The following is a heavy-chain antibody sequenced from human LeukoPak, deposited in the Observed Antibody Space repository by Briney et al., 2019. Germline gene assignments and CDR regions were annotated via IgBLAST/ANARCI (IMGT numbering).Heavy chain of an antibody. CDR2: IWIGENNE. V-gene: IGHV3-33*01. CDR3: ARDPMDYDSSGYYIDF. CDR1: GFTFSRYG. D-gene: IGHD3-22*01. Sequence: GRSLRLSCAASGFTFSRYGMHWVRQAPGKGLDWVAMIWIGENNEYYADSVKGRFTISRDNSKNTIYLHMDSLRAEDTAVYYCARDPMDYDSSGYYIDFWGQGTQVTVPS. J-gene: IGHJ4*02.